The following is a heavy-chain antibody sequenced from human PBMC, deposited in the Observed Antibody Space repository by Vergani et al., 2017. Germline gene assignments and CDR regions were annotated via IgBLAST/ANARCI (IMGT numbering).Heavy chain of an antibody. Sequence: VQLQESGPGLVKPSETLSLTCTVSGGSISSYYWSWIRQPPGKGLEWVANIKQDGSEKYYVDSVKGRFTISRDNAKNSLYLQMNSLRAEDTAVYYCARGYYYDSSGYYFDYWGQGTLVTVSS. J-gene: IGHJ4*02. CDR1: GGSISSYY. V-gene: IGHV3-7*03. D-gene: IGHD3-22*01. CDR2: IKQDGSEK. CDR3: ARGYYYDSSGYYFDY.